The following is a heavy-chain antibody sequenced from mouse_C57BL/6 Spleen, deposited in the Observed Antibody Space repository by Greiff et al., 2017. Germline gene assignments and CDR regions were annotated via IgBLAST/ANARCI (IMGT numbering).Heavy chain of an antibody. CDR2: LWGDGSP. CDR1: GFSLTSYG. V-gene: IGHV2-3*01. J-gene: IGHJ2*01. CDR3: AKEGYSSFDY. D-gene: IGHD2-12*01. Sequence: VQGVESGPGLVAPSQSLSITCTVSGFSLTSYGVSWVRQPPGKGLEWQGVLWGDGSPNHPSARISRLSISKDNSKSQVFLKLNSLQTDDTATYYCAKEGYSSFDYWGQGTTLTVSS.